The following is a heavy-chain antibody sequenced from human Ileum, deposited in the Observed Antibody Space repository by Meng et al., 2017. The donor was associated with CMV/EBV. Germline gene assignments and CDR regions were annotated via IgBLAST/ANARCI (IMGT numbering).Heavy chain of an antibody. CDR2: MNPNTGNT. Sequence: FNSYDINWARQATGQGLEWMGWMNPNTGNTGYAQKFEGRVTMTRNTSITTAYMELSSLKSEDTAVYYCARLTTRYCSSTSCFWFDPWGQGTLVTVSS. CDR1: FNSYD. V-gene: IGHV1-8*01. CDR3: ARLTTRYCSSTSCFWFDP. D-gene: IGHD2-2*01. J-gene: IGHJ5*02.